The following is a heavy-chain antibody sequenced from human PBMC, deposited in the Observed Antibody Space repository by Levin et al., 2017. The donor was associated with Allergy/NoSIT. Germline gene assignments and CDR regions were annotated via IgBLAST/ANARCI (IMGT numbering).Heavy chain of an antibody. CDR3: VTANRGNPNYYYYYMDG. V-gene: IGHV3-64D*06. D-gene: IGHD1-14*01. Sequence: GESLKISCSASGFTFSSYAMHWVRQAPGKGLEYVSAISSNGGSSYYADSVKGRFTISRDNSKNTLYLQMSSLRAEDTAVYYCVTANRGNPNYYYYYMDGWGKGTTVTVSS. J-gene: IGHJ6*03. CDR1: GFTFSSYA. CDR2: ISSNGGSS.